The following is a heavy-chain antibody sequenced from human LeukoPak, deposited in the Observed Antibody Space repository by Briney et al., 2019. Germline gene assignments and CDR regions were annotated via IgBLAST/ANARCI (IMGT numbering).Heavy chain of an antibody. CDR3: AKDQGRDYGGRPAPVNAFDI. D-gene: IGHD4-23*01. J-gene: IGHJ3*02. CDR2: IRYDGSNK. CDR1: GFTFSSYG. Sequence: GGSLRLSCAASGFTFSSYGMDWVRQAPGKGLEWVAFIRYDGSNKYYADPVKGRFTISRYNSKTTLYLQMNSLRAEDTAVYYCAKDQGRDYGGRPAPVNAFDIWGQGTMVTVSS. V-gene: IGHV3-30*02.